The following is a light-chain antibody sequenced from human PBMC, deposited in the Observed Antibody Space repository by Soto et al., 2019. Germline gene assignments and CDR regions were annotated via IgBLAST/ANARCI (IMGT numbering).Light chain of an antibody. CDR2: WAS. Sequence: DIVMTQSPDSLSVSLGERATINCKSSQTVFHTSYNKDFLAWYQQKAGQPPKLLFYWASTRESGVPARFSGGWSGTDFSLTISSLQHEDVAVYYCQQYYSSVTFGQGTKLEIK. CDR1: QTVFHTSYNKDF. CDR3: QQYYSSVT. J-gene: IGKJ2*01. V-gene: IGKV4-1*01.